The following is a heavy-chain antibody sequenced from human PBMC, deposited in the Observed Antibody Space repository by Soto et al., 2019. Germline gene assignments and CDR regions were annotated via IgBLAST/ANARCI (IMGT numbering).Heavy chain of an antibody. D-gene: IGHD3-22*01. J-gene: IGHJ3*02. CDR3: ARDGVADYYDSSGYYQPPAAFDI. CDR1: GFTFSSYA. Sequence: PGGPLRISCAASGFTFSSYAMHWGRQAPGKGLAWVAVISYDGSNKYYADSVKGRFTISRDNSKYALYLQMNSLRAEDTAVYYCARDGVADYYDSSGYYQPPAAFDIWGQGTMVTVSS. CDR2: ISYDGSNK. V-gene: IGHV3-30-3*01.